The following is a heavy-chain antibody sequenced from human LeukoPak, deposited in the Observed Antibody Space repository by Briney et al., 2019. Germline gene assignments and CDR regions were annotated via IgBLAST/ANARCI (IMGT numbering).Heavy chain of an antibody. Sequence: PSETLSLTCTVSGGSVNNYYWSWIRQPPGKGLEWIGYVSYSGSTTYNPSLKSRVTISVDTSKNQFSLKLISVTAADTAVYYCARQWFNSFDIWGQGTTVTVSS. J-gene: IGHJ3*02. CDR2: VSYSGST. CDR1: GGSVNNYY. V-gene: IGHV4-59*02. CDR3: ARQWFNSFDI. D-gene: IGHD3-22*01.